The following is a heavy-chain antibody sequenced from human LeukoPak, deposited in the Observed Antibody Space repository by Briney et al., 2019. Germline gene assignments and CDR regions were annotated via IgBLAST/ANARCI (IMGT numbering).Heavy chain of an antibody. CDR1: GFTFNSYW. D-gene: IGHD6-13*01. V-gene: IGHV3-66*01. CDR2: IYSGGST. Sequence: GGSLRLSCAASGFTFNSYWMHWVRQAPGKGLEWVSVIYSGGSTYYADSVKGRFTISRDNSKNTLYLQMNSLRAEDTAVYYCARDKAAAAEYYYYSYGMDVWGQGTTVTVSS. J-gene: IGHJ6*02. CDR3: ARDKAAAAEYYYYSYGMDV.